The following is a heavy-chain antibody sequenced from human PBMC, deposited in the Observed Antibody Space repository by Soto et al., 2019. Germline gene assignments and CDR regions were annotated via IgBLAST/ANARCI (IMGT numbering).Heavy chain of an antibody. CDR3: AKRMRRGSYSSSSDY. J-gene: IGHJ4*02. V-gene: IGHV3-30*18. CDR1: GFTFSSYG. CDR2: ISYDGSNK. Sequence: PGGSLRLSCAASGFTFSSYGMHWVRQAPGKGLEWVAVISYDGSNKYYADSVKGRFTISRDNSKNTLYLQMNSLRAEDTAVYYCAKRMRRGSYSSSSDYWGQGTLVTVSS. D-gene: IGHD6-6*01.